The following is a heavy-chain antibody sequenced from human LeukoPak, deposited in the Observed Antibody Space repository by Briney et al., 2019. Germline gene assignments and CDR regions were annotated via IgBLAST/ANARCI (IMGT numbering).Heavy chain of an antibody. CDR2: IYTSGST. CDR1: GYSISSGYY. Sequence: SETLSLTCTVSGYSISSGYYWSWIRQPAGKGLEWIGRIYTSGSTNYNPSLKSRVTMSVDTSKNQFSLKLSSVTAADTAVYYCARDGAHKNHYYSYYYMDVWGKGTTVTVSS. D-gene: IGHD3-16*01. V-gene: IGHV4-4*07. CDR3: ARDGAHKNHYYSYYYMDV. J-gene: IGHJ6*03.